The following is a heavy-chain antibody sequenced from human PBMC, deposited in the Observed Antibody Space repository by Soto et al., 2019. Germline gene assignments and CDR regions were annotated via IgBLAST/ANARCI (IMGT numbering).Heavy chain of an antibody. Sequence: GSLRLSCAASGFTFSSYWMSWVRQAPGKGLEWVANIKQDGSEKYYVDSVKGRFTISRDNAKNSLYLQMNSLRAEDTAVYYCARVVAVADYYFDYWGQGTLVTVSS. CDR2: IKQDGSEK. CDR1: GFTFSSYW. CDR3: ARVVAVADYYFDY. V-gene: IGHV3-7*04. J-gene: IGHJ4*02. D-gene: IGHD6-19*01.